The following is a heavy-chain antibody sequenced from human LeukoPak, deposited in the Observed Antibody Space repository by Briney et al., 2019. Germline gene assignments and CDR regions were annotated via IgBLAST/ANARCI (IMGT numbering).Heavy chain of an antibody. V-gene: IGHV4-34*01. CDR2: INHSGST. CDR3: ARGRSLFVWYCSSTSCYAGFDY. Sequence: PSETLSLTCAVYGGSFSGYYWSWIRQLPGKGLEWIGEINHSGSTNYNPSLKSRVTISVDTSKNQFSLKLSSVTAADTAVYYCARGRSLFVWYCSSTSCYAGFDYWGQGTLVTVSS. J-gene: IGHJ4*02. D-gene: IGHD2-2*01. CDR1: GGSFSGYY.